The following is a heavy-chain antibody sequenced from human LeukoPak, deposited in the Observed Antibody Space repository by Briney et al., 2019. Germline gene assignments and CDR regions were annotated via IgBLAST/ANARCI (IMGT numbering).Heavy chain of an antibody. J-gene: IGHJ4*02. CDR3: ARARGGGSNPNLNDY. CDR1: GYTFTSYG. Sequence: GASVKVSCKASGYTFTSYGISWVRQAPGQGLEWMGWISAYNGNINYAQKLQGRVTMTTDTSTSTAYMELRSLRSDDTAVYYCARARGGGSNPNLNDYWGQGTLVTVSS. CDR2: ISAYNGNI. V-gene: IGHV1-18*01. D-gene: IGHD2-15*01.